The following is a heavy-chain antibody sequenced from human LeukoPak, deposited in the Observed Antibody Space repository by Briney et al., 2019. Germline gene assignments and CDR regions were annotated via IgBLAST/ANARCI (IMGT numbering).Heavy chain of an antibody. D-gene: IGHD3-10*01. Sequence: GGSLRLSCAASGFTFSSYAMHWARQAPGKGLEWVAVISYDGSNKYYADSVKGRFTISRDNSKNTLYLQMNSLRAEDTAVYYCARGSGSYHDYWGQGTLVTVSS. CDR1: GFTFSSYA. CDR3: ARGSGSYHDY. V-gene: IGHV3-30*04. J-gene: IGHJ4*02. CDR2: ISYDGSNK.